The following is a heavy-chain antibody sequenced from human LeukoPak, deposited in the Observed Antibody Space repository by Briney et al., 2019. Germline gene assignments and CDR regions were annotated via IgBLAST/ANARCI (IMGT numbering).Heavy chain of an antibody. CDR1: GYTFTSYD. D-gene: IGHD2-15*01. V-gene: IGHV1-8*01. CDR3: ARGDYCSGGSCYNWFDP. CDR2: MNPNSGNT. Sequence: GASVKVSCKASGYTFTSYDINWVRQATGQGLEWMGWMNPNSGNTGYAQKFQGRVTMTRNTSISTAYMELSSLRSEDTAVYYCARGDYCSGGSCYNWFDPWGQGTLVTVSS. J-gene: IGHJ5*02.